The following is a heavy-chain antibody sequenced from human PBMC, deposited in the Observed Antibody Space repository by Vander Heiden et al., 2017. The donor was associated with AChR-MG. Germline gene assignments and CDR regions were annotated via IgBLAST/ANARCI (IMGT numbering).Heavy chain of an antibody. CDR3: LARNWGKRYYFDY. CDR2: IYSGGST. V-gene: IGHV3-53*01. CDR1: GFTVSSNY. D-gene: IGHD7-27*01. J-gene: IGHJ4*02. Sequence: EVQLVESGGGLIQPGGSLRLSCAASGFTVSSNYMSWVRQAPGKGLEWVSVIYSGGSTYYADSVKGRFTISRDNSKNTLYLQMNSLRAEDTAVYYCLARNWGKRYYFDYWGQGTLVTVSS.